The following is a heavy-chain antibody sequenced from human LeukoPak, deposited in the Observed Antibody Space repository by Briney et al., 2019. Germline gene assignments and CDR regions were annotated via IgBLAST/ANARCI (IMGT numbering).Heavy chain of an antibody. J-gene: IGHJ5*02. D-gene: IGHD2-15*01. CDR3: ARDYKGRAVVVVAASNWFDP. V-gene: IGHV1-3*01. Sequence: ASVKVSCKASGYTFTSYAMHWVRQAPGQRLEWMGWINAGNGNTKYSQKFQGRVTITRDTSASTAYMELSSLRSEDTAVYYCARDYKGRAVVVVAASNWFDPWGQGTLVTVSS. CDR2: INAGNGNT. CDR1: GYTFTSYA.